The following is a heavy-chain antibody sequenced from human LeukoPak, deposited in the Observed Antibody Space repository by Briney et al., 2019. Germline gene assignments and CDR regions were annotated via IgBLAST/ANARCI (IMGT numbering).Heavy chain of an antibody. V-gene: IGHV4-39*01. CDR3: ATHRRSGSGGSENAFEI. D-gene: IGHD5-12*01. J-gene: IGHJ3*02. CDR2: IYDSGTT. CDR1: GDSTSSSTYY. Sequence: PWETQSLTCTVSGDSTSSSTYYWDWIRQAPGKGLEWIGNIYDSGTTHYNPSLKSRVTISGDTSKNQFSLKLNSVTAADTAIYYCATHRRSGSGGSENAFEIWGQGTMVTVSS.